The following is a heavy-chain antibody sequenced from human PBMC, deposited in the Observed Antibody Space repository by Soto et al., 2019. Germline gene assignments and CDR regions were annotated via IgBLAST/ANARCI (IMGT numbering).Heavy chain of an antibody. CDR1: GYSFDSFW. D-gene: IGHD6-13*01. CDR3: ARPNAYSSSWYNYYGMDV. V-gene: IGHV5-51*01. J-gene: IGHJ6*02. Sequence: GEPLQNSYKGSGYSFDSFWIGWVRKMPGKGLEWMGLIYPGDSETRYSPSFQGQVTISADKSTNTAYLQWSSLKASDTAMYYCARPNAYSSSWYNYYGMDVWGQGTTVTVSS. CDR2: IYPGDSET.